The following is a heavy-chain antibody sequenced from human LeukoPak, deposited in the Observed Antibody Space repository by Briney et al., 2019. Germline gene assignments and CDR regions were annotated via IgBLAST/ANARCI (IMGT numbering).Heavy chain of an antibody. CDR2: MNANSANT. V-gene: IGHV1-8*01. Sequence: ASVNVSCKASGHTCTSYDTNWVRQATGQRLEWMGWMNANSANTGYAQKIQGRVTMTRNTSISTAYMELSSLRSEDTAVYYCARSGGRITIFGEVIRSYYYGMDVWGQGTTVTVSS. CDR3: ARSGGRITIFGEVIRSYYYGMDV. CDR1: GHTCTSYD. J-gene: IGHJ6*02. D-gene: IGHD3-3*01.